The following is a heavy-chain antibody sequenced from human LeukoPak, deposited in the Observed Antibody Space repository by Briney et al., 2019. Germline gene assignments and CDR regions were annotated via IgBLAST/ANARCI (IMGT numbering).Heavy chain of an antibody. CDR1: GGTFSSYA. D-gene: IGHD4-17*01. V-gene: IGHV1-69*13. CDR3: ARAPDYGDAIGYYYYYYGMDV. CDR2: IIPIFGTA. Sequence: SVKVSCKASGGTFSSYAISWVRQAPGQGLEWMGGIIPIFGTANYAQKFQGRVTITADESTSTAYMELSSLRSEDTAVYYCARAPDYGDAIGYYYYYYGMDVWGQGTTVTVSS. J-gene: IGHJ6*02.